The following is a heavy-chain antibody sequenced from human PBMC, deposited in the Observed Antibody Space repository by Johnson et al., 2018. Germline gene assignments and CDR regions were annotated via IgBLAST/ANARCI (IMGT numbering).Heavy chain of an antibody. V-gene: IGHV3-23*04. Sequence: VQLVESGGALVQPGGSLRLSCTASGFTFRSYGMSWLRQAPGKGLEWVSAISAGADSTTYADSVTGRFTISRDDAKNTLYLQMNSLRAEDTALYYFAKDMWQQLVPSYGMDVWGQGTTVTVSS. CDR2: ISAGADST. CDR1: GFTFRSYG. J-gene: IGHJ6*02. CDR3: AKDMWQQLVPSYGMDV. D-gene: IGHD6-13*01.